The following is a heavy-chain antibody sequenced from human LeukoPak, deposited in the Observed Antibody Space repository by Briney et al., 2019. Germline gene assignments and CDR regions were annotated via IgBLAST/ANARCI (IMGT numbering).Heavy chain of an antibody. Sequence: SVKVSCKASGGTFSSYAISWVRQAPGQGLEWMGRIIPIFGTANYAQKFQGRVTITTDESTSTAYKELSSLRSEDTAVYYCARSGGAGYYTDFDYWGQGTLVTVSS. D-gene: IGHD3/OR15-3a*01. J-gene: IGHJ4*02. CDR2: IIPIFGTA. CDR3: ARSGGAGYYTDFDY. CDR1: GGTFSSYA. V-gene: IGHV1-69*05.